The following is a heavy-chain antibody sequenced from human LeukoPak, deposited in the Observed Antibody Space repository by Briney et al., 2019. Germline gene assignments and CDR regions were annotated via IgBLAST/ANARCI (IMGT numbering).Heavy chain of an antibody. Sequence: GGSLRLSCAASGLTFSSYWMSRVRQAPGKGLEWVANIKQDGSEKYYVDSVKGRFTISRDNAKNSLYLQMNSLRAEDTAVYYCARYSSGWSIFDYWGQGTLVTVSS. CDR2: IKQDGSEK. J-gene: IGHJ4*02. CDR1: GLTFSSYW. V-gene: IGHV3-7*01. D-gene: IGHD6-19*01. CDR3: ARYSSGWSIFDY.